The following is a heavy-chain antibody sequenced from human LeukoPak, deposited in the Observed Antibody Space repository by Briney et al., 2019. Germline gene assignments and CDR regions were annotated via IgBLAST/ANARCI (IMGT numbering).Heavy chain of an antibody. CDR3: ARAIPPPYYDFWSGYLNYFDY. CDR1: GGSFSGYY. V-gene: IGHV4-34*01. J-gene: IGHJ4*02. CDR2: INHSGST. D-gene: IGHD3-3*01. Sequence: SETLSLTCAVYGGSFSGYYWSWIRQPPGKGLEWIGEINHSGSTNYSPSLKSRVTISVDTSKNQFSLKLSSVTTADTAAYYCARAIPPPYYDFWSGYLNYFDYWGQGTLVTVSS.